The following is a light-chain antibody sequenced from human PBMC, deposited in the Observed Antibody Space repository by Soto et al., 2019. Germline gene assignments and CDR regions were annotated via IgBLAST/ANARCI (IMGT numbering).Light chain of an antibody. CDR3: QQRSVWPLT. CDR2: DAA. CDR1: QNIYNH. Sequence: EMVLTRSPATLSLSPGERTTLSCRASQNIYNHLAWYQQKPGQAPRLLIYDAASRATGVPARFSGSGSGTDFILTINSLEPEDFAVYYCQQRSVWPLTFGQGTKVDIK. J-gene: IGKJ1*01. V-gene: IGKV3-11*01.